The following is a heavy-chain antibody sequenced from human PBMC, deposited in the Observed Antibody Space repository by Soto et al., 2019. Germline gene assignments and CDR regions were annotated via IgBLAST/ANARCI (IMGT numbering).Heavy chain of an antibody. D-gene: IGHD1-1*01. V-gene: IGHV4-59*12. CDR1: GASINSYY. J-gene: IGHJ6*02. Sequence: PSETLSLTCTISGASINSYYWTWIRHRPGEGLEWFGYINHRGSLYYNPSLKSRVSMSVDTSKNQFSLNLSSVTAADTAVYYCARELPQRQGRNMDVWGQGTTVTVSS. CDR3: ARELPQRQGRNMDV. CDR2: INHRGSL.